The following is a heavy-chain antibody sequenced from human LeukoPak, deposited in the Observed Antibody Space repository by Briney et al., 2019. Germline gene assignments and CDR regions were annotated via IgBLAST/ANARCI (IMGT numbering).Heavy chain of an antibody. Sequence: GASVKVSCKASGYTFTSYDINWVRRATGQGLEWMGWMNPNSGNTGYAQKFQGRVTMTRNTSISTAYMELSSLRSEDTAVYYCAREIVATIPYYYYYGMDVWGQGTTVTVSS. CDR2: MNPNSGNT. D-gene: IGHD5-12*01. J-gene: IGHJ6*02. V-gene: IGHV1-8*01. CDR1: GYTFTSYD. CDR3: AREIVATIPYYYYYGMDV.